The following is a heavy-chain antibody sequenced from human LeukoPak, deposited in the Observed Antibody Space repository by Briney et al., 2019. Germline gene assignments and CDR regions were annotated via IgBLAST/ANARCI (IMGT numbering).Heavy chain of an antibody. CDR2: IQYSGST. J-gene: IGHJ4*02. D-gene: IGHD6-13*01. Sequence: PSETLSLTCTVSGGSISSHNYYWAWIRQPRGKGLEWIGSIQYSGSTYYNPSLKSRFTMLVDTSKTQFSLKLSSVTAADTALYYCARQGLLVNSRHFDYWGQGTLVTVSS. CDR1: GGSISSHNYY. CDR3: ARQGLLVNSRHFDY. V-gene: IGHV4-39*07.